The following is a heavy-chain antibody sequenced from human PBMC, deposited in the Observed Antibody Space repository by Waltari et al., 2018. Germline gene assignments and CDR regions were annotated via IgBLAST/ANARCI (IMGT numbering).Heavy chain of an antibody. CDR2: ISNTSGTI. Sequence: EVQLVESGGGLVQPGGSLRLSCAASGFTFSSHHLNWVRQAPGKGLEWVSYISNTSGTIYYGDSVKGRCTISRDNAKNSLYLQMNSLRDEDTAVYYCARTLPDYTSGWYGALFDYLGQGTLVTVSS. J-gene: IGHJ4*02. V-gene: IGHV3-48*02. CDR3: ARTLPDYTSGWYGALFDY. CDR1: GFTFSSHH. D-gene: IGHD6-19*01.